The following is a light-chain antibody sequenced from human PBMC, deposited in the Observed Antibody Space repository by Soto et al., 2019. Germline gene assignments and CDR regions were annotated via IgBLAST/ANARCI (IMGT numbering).Light chain of an antibody. CDR1: QSVRDN. CDR2: RAS. J-gene: IGKJ3*01. CDR3: QQRSNWAT. V-gene: IGKV3-15*01. Sequence: EILLTQSPATLAVSPGEGATLSCRASQSVRDNLAWYQQKPGQAPRLLIYRASTRATGVPARFSGSGFGTEFTLTISSLQSEDFAVYYCQQRSNWATFGPGTKVDI.